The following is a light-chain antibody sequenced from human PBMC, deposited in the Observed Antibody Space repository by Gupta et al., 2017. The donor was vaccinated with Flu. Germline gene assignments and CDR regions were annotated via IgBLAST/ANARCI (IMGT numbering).Light chain of an antibody. V-gene: IGLV1-36*01. CDR3: AAWDDSLNGGV. CDR2: YDD. J-gene: IGLJ3*02. CDR1: SSNIGNNA. Sequence: QSVLTQPPSVSDAPRQRVTISCSGSSSNIGNNAVNWYQQLPGKAPKLLIYYDDLLPSGVSDRFSGSKSGTSASLAISGLQSEDEADDYCAAWDDSLNGGVFGGGTKLTVL.